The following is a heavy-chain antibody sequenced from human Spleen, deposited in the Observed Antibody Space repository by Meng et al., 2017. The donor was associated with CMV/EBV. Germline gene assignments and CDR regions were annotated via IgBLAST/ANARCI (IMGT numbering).Heavy chain of an antibody. D-gene: IGHD1-7*01. J-gene: IGHJ3*02. CDR2: IFYSGST. Sequence: SETLSLTCTVSGASVGSSSYYWGWIRQPPGKGLEWIGSIFYSGSTYYNPSLKSRLTMSLDTSKNQFSLKLSSVTAADTAVFYCARDRGWNYDGAFDIWGQGTMVTVSS. V-gene: IGHV4-39*07. CDR3: ARDRGWNYDGAFDI. CDR1: GASVGSSSYY.